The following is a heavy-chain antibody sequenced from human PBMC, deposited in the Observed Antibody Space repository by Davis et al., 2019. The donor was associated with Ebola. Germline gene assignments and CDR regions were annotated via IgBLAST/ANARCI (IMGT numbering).Heavy chain of an antibody. D-gene: IGHD4-17*01. CDR3: ARVTRDYGDYFDY. CDR1: GYTFTGYY. Sequence: ASVKVSCKASGYTFTGYYMHWVRQAPGQGLEWMGWINPNSGGTNYAQKFQGWVTMTRDTPISTAYMELSRLRSDDTAVYYCARVTRDYGDYFDYWGQGTLVTVSS. CDR2: INPNSGGT. J-gene: IGHJ4*02. V-gene: IGHV1-2*04.